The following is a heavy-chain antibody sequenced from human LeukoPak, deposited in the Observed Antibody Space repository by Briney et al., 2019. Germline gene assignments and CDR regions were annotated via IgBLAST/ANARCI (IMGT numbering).Heavy chain of an antibody. D-gene: IGHD4-17*01. CDR2: ISGSGVRT. CDR1: GFTFSRYA. V-gene: IGHV3-23*01. Sequence: GGSLRLSCSASGFTFSRYAMSWVRQAPGKGLEWVSLISGSGVRTYYADSVKGRFTISRDSSKNTLYLQMNSLRAEDTAVYYCAKGSEALASTARYYYFYMDVWGKGTTVTVSS. J-gene: IGHJ6*03. CDR3: AKGSEALASTARYYYFYMDV.